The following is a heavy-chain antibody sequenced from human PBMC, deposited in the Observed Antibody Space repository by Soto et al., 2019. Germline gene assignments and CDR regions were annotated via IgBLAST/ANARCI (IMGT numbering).Heavy chain of an antibody. Sequence: QVHLVQSGAEVKRPGASVKVSCRGSGYAFPNYGLAWVRQAPGQGCEWMGWISRNNGDTNYAQRLQGRVTMTTEKYTSTAYMELRSLTSDDTAVYYGARDGSYDSSGSWVGDSGADIWGQGTMVTVSS. D-gene: IGHD3-22*01. J-gene: IGHJ3*02. CDR3: ARDGSYDSSGSWVGDSGADI. V-gene: IGHV1-18*01. CDR2: ISRNNGDT. CDR1: GYAFPNYG.